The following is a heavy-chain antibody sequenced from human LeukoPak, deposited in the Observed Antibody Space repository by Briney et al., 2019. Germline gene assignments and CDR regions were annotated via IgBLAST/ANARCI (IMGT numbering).Heavy chain of an antibody. V-gene: IGHV3-74*01. J-gene: IGHJ4*02. CDR1: VFTVSRYW. CDR3: ARDIAVAGTFVNY. D-gene: IGHD6-19*01. CDR2: INSDGSST. Sequence: GGSLALSRAASVFTVSRYWMQWVRQAPRTLGVWVSRINSDGSSTRYADSVKGRFTISRDNAKNTLYLQMNSLRAEDTAVYYCARDIAVAGTFVNYWGQGTLVTVSS.